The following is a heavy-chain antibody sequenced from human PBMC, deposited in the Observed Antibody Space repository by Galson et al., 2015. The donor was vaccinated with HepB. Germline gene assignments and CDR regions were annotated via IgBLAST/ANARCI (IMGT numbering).Heavy chain of an antibody. CDR1: GFTFSNAW. CDR3: TTDWVDYYDSSGYYYRDAFDI. V-gene: IGHV3-15*07. Sequence: SLRLSCAASGFTFSNAWMNWVRQAPGKGLEWVGRIKSKTDGGTTDYAAPVKGRFTISRDDSKNTLYLQMNSLKTEDTAVYYCTTDWVDYYDSSGYYYRDAFDIWGQGTMVTVSS. D-gene: IGHD3-22*01. J-gene: IGHJ3*02. CDR2: IKSKTDGGTT.